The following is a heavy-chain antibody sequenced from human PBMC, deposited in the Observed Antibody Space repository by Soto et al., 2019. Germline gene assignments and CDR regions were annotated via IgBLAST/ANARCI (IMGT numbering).Heavy chain of an antibody. CDR3: ASHPTVTQYYYGMDV. D-gene: IGHD4-4*01. CDR2: IDPSDSYT. J-gene: IGHJ6*02. V-gene: IGHV5-10-1*01. CDR1: GYSFTSYW. Sequence: PGESLKISCKGSGYSFTSYWISWVRQMPGKGLEWMGRIDPSDSYTNYSPSFQGHVTISADKSISTAYLQWGSLKASDTAMYYCASHPTVTQYYYGMDVWGQGTTVTVSS.